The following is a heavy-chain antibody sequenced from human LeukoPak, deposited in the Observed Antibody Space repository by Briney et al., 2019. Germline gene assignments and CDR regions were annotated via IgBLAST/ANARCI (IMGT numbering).Heavy chain of an antibody. J-gene: IGHJ4*02. CDR3: ARRTLDYDSSGYYVYFDY. CDR1: GGSFSGYY. CDR2: IRHTGST. D-gene: IGHD3-22*01. V-gene: IGHV4-34*01. Sequence: SETLSLTCGFCGGSFSGYYWSWIRQPAGKGLEGVGQIRHTGSTAYNPSLRSRGTISRVPSKNQFSLKLSSVTAADTAVYYCARRTLDYDSSGYYVYFDYWGQGALVTVSS.